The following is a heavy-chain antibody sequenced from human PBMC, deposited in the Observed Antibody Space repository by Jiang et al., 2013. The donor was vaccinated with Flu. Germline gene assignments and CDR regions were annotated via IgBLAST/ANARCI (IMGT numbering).Heavy chain of an antibody. CDR3: ARVIRVITANAFDV. CDR2: ISYGGRT. CDR1: GGSINSHY. V-gene: IGHV4-59*11. J-gene: IGHJ3*01. Sequence: SETLSLTCTVSGGSINSHYWSWIRQPPGKGLEWIAYISYGGRTNYNPSLRSRVTISIDTSRNQFSLKLSSVTAADTAVYYCARVIRVITANAFDVWGQGTMVTVSS. D-gene: IGHD3-22*01.